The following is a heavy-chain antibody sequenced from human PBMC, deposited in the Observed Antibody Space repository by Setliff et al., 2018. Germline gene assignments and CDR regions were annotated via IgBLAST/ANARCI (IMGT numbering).Heavy chain of an antibody. CDR3: AREGVHTRSSTDYHYYMDV. CDR2: INPGGGST. V-gene: IGHV1-46*01. Sequence: GASVKVSCKASGYTFTNHYMHWVRQAPGQGLEWMGMINPGGGSTTYAKKFQGRVTIMTDESTSTAYMELSSLTSEDTAVYYCAREGVHTRSSTDYHYYMDVWGRGTTVTVSS. J-gene: IGHJ6*03. D-gene: IGHD1-26*01. CDR1: GYTFTNHY.